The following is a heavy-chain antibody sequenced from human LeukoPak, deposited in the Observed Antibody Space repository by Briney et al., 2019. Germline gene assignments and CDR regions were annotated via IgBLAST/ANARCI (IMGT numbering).Heavy chain of an antibody. CDR3: AGYGVYPY. V-gene: IGHV3-48*01. Sequence: AGGSLRLSCAASGFSLNTYDMHWVRQAPGEGPQWIAYFGISGTIYYSDSARGRFTISIDSAKTSHYLQMNGLRVDDTAIYYCAGYGVYPYWGQGTPVTVSS. J-gene: IGHJ4*02. D-gene: IGHD5/OR15-5a*01. CDR2: FGISGTI. CDR1: GFSLNTYD.